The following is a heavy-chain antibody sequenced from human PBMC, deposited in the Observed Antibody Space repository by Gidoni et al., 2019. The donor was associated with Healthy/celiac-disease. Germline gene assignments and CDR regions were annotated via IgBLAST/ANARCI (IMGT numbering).Heavy chain of an antibody. CDR2: IIPIFGTA. CDR3: ARAMGLGYSYGYHFDY. CDR1: GGTFSSYV. Sequence: QVQLVQSGAEVKKPGSSVKVSCTASGGTFSSYVISWVRQAPGQGLEWMGGIIPIFGTANYAQKFQGRVTITADKSTSTAYMELSSLRSEDTAVYYCARAMGLGYSYGYHFDYWGQGTLVTVSS. D-gene: IGHD5-18*01. J-gene: IGHJ4*02. V-gene: IGHV1-69*06.